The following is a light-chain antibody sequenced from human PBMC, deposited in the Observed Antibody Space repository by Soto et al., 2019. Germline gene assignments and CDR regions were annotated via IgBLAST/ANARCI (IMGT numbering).Light chain of an antibody. CDR1: QSVSGN. CDR2: GAY. V-gene: IGKV3D-15*01. J-gene: IGKJ1*01. CDR3: QQYNNWPPT. Sequence: EIVMTQSPATLSVSPGERTTLSCRASQSVSGNLAWYQQKPGQAPRLLIYGAYTRATGIPARFSGSGSGTEFTLTISSLQSEDFAVYYCQQYNNWPPTFGQGTKVEIK.